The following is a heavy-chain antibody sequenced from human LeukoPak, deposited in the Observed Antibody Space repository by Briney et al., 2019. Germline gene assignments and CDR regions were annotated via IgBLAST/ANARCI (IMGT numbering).Heavy chain of an antibody. D-gene: IGHD6-13*01. V-gene: IGHV3-7*01. Sequence: GGSXXLSXAXXGFTFSSYXMSWVRQAPGKELEGVANIKQDGSEKYYVDSVKGRFTISRDNAKNSLYLQMNSLRAEDTAVYYCASTGIAAPSDYWGQGTLVTVSS. CDR1: GFTFSSYX. CDR3: ASTGIAAPSDY. J-gene: IGHJ4*02. CDR2: IKQDGSEK.